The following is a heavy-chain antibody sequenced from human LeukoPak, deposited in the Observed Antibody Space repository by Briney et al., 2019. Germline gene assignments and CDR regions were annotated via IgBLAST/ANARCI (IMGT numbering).Heavy chain of an antibody. CDR3: AKLGSGAYIAVADLNFDY. CDR2: ISSSGSTI. CDR1: GVTFSSYE. D-gene: IGHD6-19*01. J-gene: IGHJ4*02. V-gene: IGHV3-48*03. Sequence: PGGSLRLSCAASGVTFSSYEMNWVRQAPGKGLEWVSYISSSGSTIYSADSVRGGFTISRDNARNSLYLQMNRSRAEDTAVYYCAKLGSGAYIAVADLNFDYWGQGTLVTVSS.